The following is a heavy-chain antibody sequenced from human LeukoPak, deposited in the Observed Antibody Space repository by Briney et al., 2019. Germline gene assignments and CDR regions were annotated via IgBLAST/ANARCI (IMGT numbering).Heavy chain of an antibody. CDR1: GFTLTTCA. V-gene: IGHV3-23*01. CDR3: AGSGSFFRFDY. CDR2: ISDSGSTT. D-gene: IGHD1-26*01. Sequence: GGSLRHSCAASGFTLTTCAMSWVSQAPGKGLEWVSSISDSGSTTYYTDSVKGRLTISRDNSKNTLYLQMHSLRGDDTAVYYCAGSGSFFRFDYWGQGTLVTVSS. J-gene: IGHJ4*02.